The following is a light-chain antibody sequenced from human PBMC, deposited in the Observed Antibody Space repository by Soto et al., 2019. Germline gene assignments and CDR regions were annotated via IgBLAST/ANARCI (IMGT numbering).Light chain of an antibody. CDR1: QSVSSN. J-gene: IGKJ5*01. CDR3: QQRSNWPPIT. CDR2: GAS. V-gene: IGKV3D-15*01. Sequence: EIVMTQSPATLSVSPGERATLSCSAGQSVSSNLAWYQQKPGQAPRLLIYGASTRATGIPARFSGSGSGTEFTLTISSLEPEDFAVYYCQQRSNWPPITFGQGTRLEI.